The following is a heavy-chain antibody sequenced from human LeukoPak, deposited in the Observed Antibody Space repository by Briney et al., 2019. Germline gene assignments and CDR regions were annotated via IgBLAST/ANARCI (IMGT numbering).Heavy chain of an antibody. D-gene: IGHD5-12*01. CDR1: GFTFSSYA. CDR2: ITGSGDDT. J-gene: IGHJ4*02. V-gene: IGHV3-23*01. CDR3: AKNGAYSGYDYIDY. Sequence: PGGSLRLSCAASGFTFSSYAMSWVRQAPGKGLEWVSDITGSGDDTDYADSVKGRFTVSRDNSRNTLYLQINSLGVEDTAVYYCAKNGAYSGYDYIDYWGQGTLVTVSS.